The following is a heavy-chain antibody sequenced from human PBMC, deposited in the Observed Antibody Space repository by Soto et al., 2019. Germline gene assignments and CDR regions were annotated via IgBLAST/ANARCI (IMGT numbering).Heavy chain of an antibody. CDR3: ARHLTYCSAGSCYSDFPYYGMDV. D-gene: IGHD2-15*01. CDR1: GDSIRSSSHY. CDR2: FYYSGSP. Sequence: SETLSLTCTVSGDSIRSSSHYWAWNRQPPGKGLEWIGGFYYSGSPYYNPSLKSRVTMSVDTSKNQFSLNLNSVTAADTAVYYCARHLTYCSAGSCYSDFPYYGMDVWGQGTTVTVSS. J-gene: IGHJ6*02. V-gene: IGHV4-39*01.